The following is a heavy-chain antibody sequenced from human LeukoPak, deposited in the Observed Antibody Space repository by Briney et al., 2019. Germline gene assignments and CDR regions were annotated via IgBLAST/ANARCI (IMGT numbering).Heavy chain of an antibody. Sequence: GGSLRLSCAASGFTFSSYAMSWVRQSPGKGLEWVSAISDSGGSTYYADSVKGRFTISRDNSKNTLYLQMNSLRAEDTAVYYCARDLAASSLYYFDYWGQGTLVTVSS. CDR3: ARDLAASSLYYFDY. V-gene: IGHV3-23*01. D-gene: IGHD6-13*01. J-gene: IGHJ4*02. CDR1: GFTFSSYA. CDR2: ISDSGGST.